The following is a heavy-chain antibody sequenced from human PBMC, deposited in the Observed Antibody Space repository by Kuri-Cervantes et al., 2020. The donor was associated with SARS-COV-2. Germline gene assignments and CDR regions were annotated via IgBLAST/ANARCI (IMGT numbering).Heavy chain of an antibody. CDR3: AKTKGVDTAMDCIDY. V-gene: IGHV3-21*01. Sequence: GESLKISYAASGFTFSSYSMNWVRQAPGKGLEWVSSISSSSSYIYYADSVKGRFTISRDNAKNSLYLQMNSLRAEDTAVYYCAKTKGVDTAMDCIDYWGQGTLVTVSS. CDR1: GFTFSSYS. CDR2: ISSSSSYI. D-gene: IGHD5-18*01. J-gene: IGHJ4*02.